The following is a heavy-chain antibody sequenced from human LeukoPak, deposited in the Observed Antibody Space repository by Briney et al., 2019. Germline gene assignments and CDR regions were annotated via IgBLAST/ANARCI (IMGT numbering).Heavy chain of an antibody. Sequence: SETLSLTCAVYGGSSSGYSWSWIRQPPGKGLEWIGEINHSGSTNYNPSLKSRVTISVDTSKNQFSLKLSSVTAADTALYYSASFEVAWFGGRGYDYWGQGTLVTVSS. V-gene: IGHV4-34*01. CDR1: GGSSSGYS. CDR3: ASFEVAWFGGRGYDY. CDR2: INHSGST. D-gene: IGHD3-10*01. J-gene: IGHJ4*02.